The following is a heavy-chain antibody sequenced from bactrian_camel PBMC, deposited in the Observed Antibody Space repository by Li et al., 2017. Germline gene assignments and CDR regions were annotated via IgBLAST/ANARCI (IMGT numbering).Heavy chain of an antibody. V-gene: IGHV3S53*01. J-gene: IGHJ4*01. CDR1: GYTYSSYC. CDR3: ASPSIDGSWTVHH. Sequence: HVQLVESGGGSVQAGGTLKLSCVASGYTYSSYCMGWFRQAPGKEREGVAAIDSDGSTSYADSVKGRFTISQDNATNTVYLQMANLQTEDTAVYYCASPSIDGSWTVHHWGQGTQVTVS. D-gene: IGHD6*01. CDR2: IDSDGST.